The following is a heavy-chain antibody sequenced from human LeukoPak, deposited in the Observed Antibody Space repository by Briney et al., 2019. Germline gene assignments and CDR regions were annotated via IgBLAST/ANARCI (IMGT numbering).Heavy chain of an antibody. D-gene: IGHD3-10*02. CDR2: IIPIFGTA. Sequence: ASVKVSCKASGGTFSSYAISWVRQAPGQGLEWMGGIIPIFGTANYAQKFQGRVTITADESTSTAYMELSSLRSEDTAAYYCARGGYVRDLKDWGQGTLVTVSS. CDR1: GGTFSSYA. J-gene: IGHJ4*02. V-gene: IGHV1-69*13. CDR3: ARGGYVRDLKD.